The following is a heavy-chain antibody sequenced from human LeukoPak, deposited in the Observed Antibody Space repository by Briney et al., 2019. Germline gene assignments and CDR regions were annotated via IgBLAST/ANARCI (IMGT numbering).Heavy chain of an antibody. J-gene: IGHJ6*02. D-gene: IGHD2-15*01. CDR3: ARHIVVAATRGGDYYYGMDV. Sequence: GESLKISCKGSGYSFTSYWIGWVRQVPGKGLEWMGIIYPGDSDTRYSPSFQGQVTISADKSISTAYLQWSSLKASDTAMYYCARHIVVAATRGGDYYYGMDVWGQGTTVTVSS. CDR1: GYSFTSYW. V-gene: IGHV5-51*01. CDR2: IYPGDSDT.